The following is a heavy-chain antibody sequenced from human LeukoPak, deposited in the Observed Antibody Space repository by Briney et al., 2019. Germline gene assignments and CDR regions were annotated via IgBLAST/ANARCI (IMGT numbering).Heavy chain of an antibody. J-gene: IGHJ2*01. CDR2: IIPIFGTA. Sequence: GASVKVSCKASGGTFSSYAISWVRQAPRQGLEWMGGIIPIFGTANYAQKFQGRVTITADKSTSTAYMELSSLRSEDTAVYYCARQDIVVVPAAVGYFDLWGRGTLVTVSS. V-gene: IGHV1-69*06. CDR3: ARQDIVVVPAAVGYFDL. D-gene: IGHD2-2*01. CDR1: GGTFSSYA.